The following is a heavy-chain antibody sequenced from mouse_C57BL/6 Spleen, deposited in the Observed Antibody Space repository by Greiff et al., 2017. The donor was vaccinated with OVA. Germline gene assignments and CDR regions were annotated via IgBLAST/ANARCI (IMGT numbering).Heavy chain of an antibody. D-gene: IGHD2-3*01. Sequence: EVQLQQSGAELVKPGASVKLSCTASGYNITDYYMHWVKQRPEQGLEWIGRIVPEDGGTKYDPKFQGKATITADTSSNTAYLQLSSLTSEDTAVYYGASYDGCPWFAYWGQGTMVTVSA. J-gene: IGHJ3*01. CDR3: ASYDGCPWFAY. CDR2: IVPEDGGT. V-gene: IGHV14-2*01. CDR1: GYNITDYY.